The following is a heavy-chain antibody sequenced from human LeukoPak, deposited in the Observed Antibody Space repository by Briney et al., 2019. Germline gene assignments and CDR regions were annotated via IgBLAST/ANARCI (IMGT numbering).Heavy chain of an antibody. D-gene: IGHD1-14*01. CDR3: ATETNGRHYDY. CDR1: GLTLSTSG. Sequence: GGSLRFSCTASGLTLSTSGFNWVRQAPGKGLEWVASIGPTGSDRYHADSIKGRFTISRDNANNFLYLQMNSLRAEDTAVYYCATETNGRHYDYWGQGTLLTVSS. CDR2: IGPTGSDR. J-gene: IGHJ4*02. V-gene: IGHV3-21*06.